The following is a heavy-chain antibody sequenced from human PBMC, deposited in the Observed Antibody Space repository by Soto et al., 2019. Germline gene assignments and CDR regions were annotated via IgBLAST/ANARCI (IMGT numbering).Heavy chain of an antibody. Sequence: SVQVSCKASGGTFSTYAISWFRHAPVQVLEWMGGIIPIFGTANYAQKFQGRVTITADKSTSTAYMELSSLRSEDTAVYYCAREVYYDSSGYYPPFNWFDPWGQGTLVTVSS. CDR1: GGTFSTYA. D-gene: IGHD3-22*01. CDR2: IIPIFGTA. V-gene: IGHV1-69*06. J-gene: IGHJ5*02. CDR3: AREVYYDSSGYYPPFNWFDP.